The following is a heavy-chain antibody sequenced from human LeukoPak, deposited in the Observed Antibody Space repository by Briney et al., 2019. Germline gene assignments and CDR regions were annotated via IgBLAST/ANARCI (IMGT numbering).Heavy chain of an antibody. CDR2: IYYSGST. D-gene: IGHD2-21*01. V-gene: IGHV4-59*01. J-gene: IGHJ3*02. Sequence: SETLSLTCTVSGGSISSYYWSWIRQPPGKGLEWIGYIYYSGSTNYNPSLKSRVTISVDTSKNQFSLKLSSVTAADTAVYYCARAHIVVGRAFDIWGQGTMVTVSS. CDR1: GGSISSYY. CDR3: ARAHIVVGRAFDI.